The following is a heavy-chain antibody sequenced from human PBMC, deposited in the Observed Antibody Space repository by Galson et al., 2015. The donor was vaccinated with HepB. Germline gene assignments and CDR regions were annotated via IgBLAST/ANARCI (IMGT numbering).Heavy chain of an antibody. CDR3: TTGLKTAIRGLRLGVVAATDY. J-gene: IGHJ4*02. D-gene: IGHD2-15*01. V-gene: IGHV3-15*07. CDR2: IKSKTDGGTT. CDR1: GFTFSNAW. Sequence: SLRLSCAASGFTFSNAWMNWVRQAPGKGLEWVGRIKSKTDGGTTDYAAPVRGRFTIARDDSKNTLYLQMNSLKTEDTAVYYCTTGLKTAIRGLRLGVVAATDYWGQGTLVTVSS.